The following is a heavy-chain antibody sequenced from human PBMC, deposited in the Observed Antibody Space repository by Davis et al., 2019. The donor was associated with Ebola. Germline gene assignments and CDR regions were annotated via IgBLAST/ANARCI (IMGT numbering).Heavy chain of an antibody. CDR3: ARQESLYGSSDY. CDR2: IYPGDSDT. D-gene: IGHD2/OR15-2a*01. Sequence: KVSCKASGYTFTSYWIGWARQMPGKGLEWMGIIYPGDSDTRYSPSFQGQVTISADKSISTAYLQWSSLKASDTAMYYCARQESLYGSSDYWGQGTLVTVSS. CDR1: GYTFTSYW. J-gene: IGHJ4*02. V-gene: IGHV5-51*01.